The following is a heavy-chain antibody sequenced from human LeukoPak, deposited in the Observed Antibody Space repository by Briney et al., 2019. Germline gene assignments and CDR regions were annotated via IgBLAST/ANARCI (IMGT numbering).Heavy chain of an antibody. CDR2: ISSSSSYI. D-gene: IGHD2-15*01. V-gene: IGHV3-21*04. CDR3: ARQGPDCSGVSCSPAAY. Sequence: NTGGSLRLSCAASGFTFSSYSMNWVRQAPGKGLEWVSSISSSSSYIYYADSVKGRFTISRDNSKNTLFLQMNSLRAEDTALYYCARQGPDCSGVSCSPAAYWGQGTLVIVSS. CDR1: GFTFSSYS. J-gene: IGHJ4*02.